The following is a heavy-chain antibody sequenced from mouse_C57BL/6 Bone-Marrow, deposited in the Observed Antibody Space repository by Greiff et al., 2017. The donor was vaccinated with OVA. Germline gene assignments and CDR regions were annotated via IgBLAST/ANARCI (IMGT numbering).Heavy chain of an antibody. V-gene: IGHV1-4*01. CDR3: ARDYYGRNFDV. Sequence: QVQLKESGAELARPGASVKMSCKASGYTFTSYTIHWVKQRPGQGLEWIGYINPSSGYTKYNQKFKDKATLTADKSSSTAYMQLSSLTSEDSAVYYCARDYYGRNFDVWGTGTTVTVSS. J-gene: IGHJ1*03. D-gene: IGHD1-1*01. CDR2: INPSSGYT. CDR1: GYTFTSYT.